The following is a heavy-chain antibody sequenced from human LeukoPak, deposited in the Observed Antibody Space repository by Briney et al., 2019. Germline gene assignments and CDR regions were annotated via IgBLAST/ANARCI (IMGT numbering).Heavy chain of an antibody. Sequence: ESGPTLVKPTQTLTLTCTFSGFSLSTSGVGVGWIRQPPGKALEWLALIYWDDDKRYSPSLKSRLTITKDTSKNQVVLTMTNMDPVDTATYYCARLIHYYDSSGYYSRSYFDYWGQGTLVTVSS. V-gene: IGHV2-5*02. CDR3: ARLIHYYDSSGYYSRSYFDY. CDR1: GFSLSTSGVG. D-gene: IGHD3-22*01. J-gene: IGHJ4*02. CDR2: IYWDDDK.